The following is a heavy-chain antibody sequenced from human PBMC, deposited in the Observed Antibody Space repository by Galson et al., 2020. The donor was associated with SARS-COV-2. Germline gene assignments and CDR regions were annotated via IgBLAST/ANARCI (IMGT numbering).Heavy chain of an antibody. CDR1: GFSFSAYA. Sequence: GESLKISCAASGFSFSAYAMHWVRQAPGKGLEWVAVIWYDGNRKYSADSVEGRFTISRDNSRNTLYLQMNSLRVEDTALYYCARAGHCSGGSCYPLDYWGRGTLVTVSS. V-gene: IGHV3-30*04. CDR3: ARAGHCSGGSCYPLDY. CDR2: IWYDGNRK. D-gene: IGHD2-15*01. J-gene: IGHJ4*02.